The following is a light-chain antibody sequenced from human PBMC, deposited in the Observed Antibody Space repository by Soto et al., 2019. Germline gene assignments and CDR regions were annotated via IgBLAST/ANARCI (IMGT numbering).Light chain of an antibody. J-gene: IGKJ5*01. CDR1: QTVASNY. CDR3: QQYENLIT. V-gene: IGKV3-20*01. CDR2: GAS. Sequence: PGARATLSCRASQTVASNYLAWYQHKPGQAPRLLIYGASSRASGIPDRFSGSGSGTDFTLAISRVEPEDCAVYYCQQYENLITFGQGTRLEIK.